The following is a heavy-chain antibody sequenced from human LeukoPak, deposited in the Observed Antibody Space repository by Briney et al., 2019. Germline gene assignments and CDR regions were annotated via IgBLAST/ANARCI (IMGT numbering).Heavy chain of an antibody. D-gene: IGHD2-21*02. CDR3: ARDHDFSFDY. V-gene: IGHV3-48*02. J-gene: IGHJ4*02. CDR1: GFTFNTYS. Sequence: PGGSLRLSCAASGFTFNTYSMNWVRQAPGTGLEWISYISGGTIYYADSVKGRFTISRDNVGNSLFLQMNSLRDEDTAVYYCARDHDFSFDYWGQGTLVTVSS. CDR2: ISGGTI.